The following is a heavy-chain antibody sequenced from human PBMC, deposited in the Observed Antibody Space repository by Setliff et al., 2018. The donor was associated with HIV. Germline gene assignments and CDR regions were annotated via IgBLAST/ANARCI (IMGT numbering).Heavy chain of an antibody. CDR1: GFTFSSYG. V-gene: IGHV3-30*02. J-gene: IGHJ6*02. CDR3: AKDAFSGLQSLYGMDV. D-gene: IGHD3-10*01. CDR2: IWFDGSNK. Sequence: GGSLRLSCAASGFTFSSYGTHWVRQSPGKGLEWVALIWFDGSNKFYADSVKGRFTISRDNSKKTLYLQMNSLRAEDTAVYYCAKDAFSGLQSLYGMDVWGRGTTVTVS.